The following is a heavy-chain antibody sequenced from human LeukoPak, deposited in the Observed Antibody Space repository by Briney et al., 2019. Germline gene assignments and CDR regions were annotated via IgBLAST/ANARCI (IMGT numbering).Heavy chain of an antibody. D-gene: IGHD6-19*01. CDR1: GGTFSSYA. V-gene: IGHV1-69*05. J-gene: IGHJ4*02. CDR2: IIPIFGTA. CDR3: ARDQSLYSSGFDY. Sequence: ASVKVSCKASGGTFSSYAISWVRQAPGQGLEWIGGIIPIFGTANYAQKFQGRVTITTDESTSTAYMELSSLRSEDTAVYYCARDQSLYSSGFDYWGQGTLVTVSS.